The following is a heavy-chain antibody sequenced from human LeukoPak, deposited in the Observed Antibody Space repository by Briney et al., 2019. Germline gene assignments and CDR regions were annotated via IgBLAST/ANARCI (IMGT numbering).Heavy chain of an antibody. CDR1: GYSISSGYY. CDR3: ARVSLIAAAGTSYYMDV. J-gene: IGHJ6*03. V-gene: IGHV4-38-2*02. CDR2: IYHSGST. Sequence: PSETLSLTCTVSGYSISSGYYWGWIRQPPGKGLEWIGSIYHSGSTYYNPSLKSRVTISVDTSKNQFSLKLSSVTAADTAVYYCARVSLIAAAGTSYYMDVWGKGTTVTVSS. D-gene: IGHD6-13*01.